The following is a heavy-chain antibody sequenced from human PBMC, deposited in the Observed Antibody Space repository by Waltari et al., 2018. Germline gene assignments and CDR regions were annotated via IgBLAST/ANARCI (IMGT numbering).Heavy chain of an antibody. Sequence: QVQLVQSGAEVKKPGASVKVSCKASGYTFTSYAMHWVRQAPGQRLEWMGWINSGNGNTKDAQKFQGRVTITRDTSASTAYMELSSLRSEDTAVYYCASPFPGGYHDAFDIWGQGTMVTVSS. D-gene: IGHD3-22*01. CDR2: INSGNGNT. CDR3: ASPFPGGYHDAFDI. CDR1: GYTFTSYA. V-gene: IGHV1-3*01. J-gene: IGHJ3*02.